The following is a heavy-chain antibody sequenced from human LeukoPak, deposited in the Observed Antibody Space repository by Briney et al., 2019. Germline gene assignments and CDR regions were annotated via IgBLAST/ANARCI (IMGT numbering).Heavy chain of an antibody. D-gene: IGHD2-2*02. CDR2: IIPIFGTA. J-gene: IGHJ6*04. CDR3: ARDNLDIVVVPAAILPYYYYGMDV. Sequence: ASVKVSCKASGGTFSSYAMSWVRQAPGQGLEWMEGIIPIFGTANYAQKFQGRVTITADESTSTAYMELSSLRSEDTAVYYCARDNLDIVVVPAAILPYYYYGMDVWGKGTTVTVSS. V-gene: IGHV1-69*01. CDR1: GGTFSSYA.